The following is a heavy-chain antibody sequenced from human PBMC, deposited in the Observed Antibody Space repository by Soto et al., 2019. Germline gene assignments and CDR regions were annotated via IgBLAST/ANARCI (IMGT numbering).Heavy chain of an antibody. CDR3: AKIRDSSGYYYFDY. Sequence: GGSLRLSCAASGFTFDDYAMHWVRQAPGKGLEWVSGISWNSGSIGYADSVKGRFTISRDNAKNSLYLQMNSLRAEDTALYYCAKIRDSSGYYYFDYWGQGTLVTVSS. V-gene: IGHV3-9*01. CDR1: GFTFDDYA. D-gene: IGHD3-22*01. CDR2: ISWNSGSI. J-gene: IGHJ4*02.